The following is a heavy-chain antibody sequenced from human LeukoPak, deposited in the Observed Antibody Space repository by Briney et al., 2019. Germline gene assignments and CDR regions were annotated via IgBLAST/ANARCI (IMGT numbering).Heavy chain of an antibody. CDR1: GFSFSTYS. CDR3: ARVGLGIGDY. J-gene: IGHJ4*02. CDR2: ISSRSDYI. Sequence: GGSLRLSCAASGFSFSTYSINWVRQAPGKGLEWVSSISSRSDYIYYADSVKGRFTISRDNANNSLYLQMNSLRAEDTAVYYCARVGLGIGDYWGQGTLVTVSS. V-gene: IGHV3-21*01. D-gene: IGHD7-27*01.